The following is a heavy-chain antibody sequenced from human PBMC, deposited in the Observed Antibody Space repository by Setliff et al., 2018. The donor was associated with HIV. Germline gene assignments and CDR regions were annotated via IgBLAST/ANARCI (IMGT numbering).Heavy chain of an antibody. CDR3: ARPTSYCGGDCPWDAFHI. CDR1: GFTFSSYA. CDR2: IWYDGSDK. Sequence: PGESLKISCAGPGFTFSSYAMHWVRQAPGRGLEWVAVIWYDGSDKYYADSVKGRFTISRDNSKNTLYLQMNSLRTEDTAVYYCARPTSYCGGDCPWDAFHIWGQGTMVTVSS. J-gene: IGHJ3*02. D-gene: IGHD2-21*02. V-gene: IGHV3-33*08.